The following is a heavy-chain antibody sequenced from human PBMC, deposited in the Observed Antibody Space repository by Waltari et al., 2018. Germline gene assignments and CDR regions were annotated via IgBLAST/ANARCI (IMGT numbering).Heavy chain of an antibody. D-gene: IGHD2-21*01. CDR3: AREPTYCGGDCP. J-gene: IGHJ5*02. Sequence: EVQLVESGGGLVKPGGSLRLSCAATGFTFSSYSMHWVRQAPGKGLEWVSSISSSSSYIYYADSVKGRFTISRDNAKNSLYLQMNSLRAEDTAVDYCAREPTYCGGDCPWGQGTLVTVSS. CDR2: ISSSSSYI. V-gene: IGHV3-21*01. CDR1: GFTFSSYS.